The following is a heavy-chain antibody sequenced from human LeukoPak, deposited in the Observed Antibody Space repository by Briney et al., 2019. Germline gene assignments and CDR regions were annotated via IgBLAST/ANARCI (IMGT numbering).Heavy chain of an antibody. Sequence: GGSLRLSCAASGFTFNDYYMSWISQALGKGMERGTYNSSSGSTIYYAYSVKGRFTISRDNAKISLYLQMNSLRAEDTAVYYCAIDPGYYDSSGYFYYYCIDVWGQGTTVTVSS. J-gene: IGHJ6*02. D-gene: IGHD3-22*01. V-gene: IGHV3-11*01. CDR1: GFTFNDYY. CDR2: NSSSGSTI. CDR3: AIDPGYYDSSGYFYYYCIDV.